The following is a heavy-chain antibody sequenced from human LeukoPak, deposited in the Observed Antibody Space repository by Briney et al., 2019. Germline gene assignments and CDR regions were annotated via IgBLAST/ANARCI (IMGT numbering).Heavy chain of an antibody. Sequence: PGGSLRLSCAAFGFTFSLYGISWVRQTPGKGLEWVSSIGSSAGKTYYADSVKGRFTISRDESKDTLYLQTNSLRAEDTTLYYCAKDQISMPDDYWGRGTLVTVSS. CDR3: AKDQISMPDDY. V-gene: IGHV3-23*01. CDR2: IGSSAGKT. D-gene: IGHD2-2*01. J-gene: IGHJ4*02. CDR1: GFTFSLYG.